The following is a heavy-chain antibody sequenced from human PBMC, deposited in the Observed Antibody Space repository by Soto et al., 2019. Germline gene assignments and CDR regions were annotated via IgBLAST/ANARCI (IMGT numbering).Heavy chain of an antibody. CDR2: INPDGSST. CDR1: GFTFNLYW. D-gene: IGHD1-7*01. V-gene: IGHV3-74*01. CDR3: ARDNWNSY. J-gene: IGHJ4*02. Sequence: EVHLVESGGGLVQPGGSLRLSCAASGFTFNLYWMHWVRQAPGKGLVWVSRINPDGSSTTYADSVKGRFTISRDNSKKTGYLQMNGLGAEDTAISYVARDNWNSYWGQGALVTVSS.